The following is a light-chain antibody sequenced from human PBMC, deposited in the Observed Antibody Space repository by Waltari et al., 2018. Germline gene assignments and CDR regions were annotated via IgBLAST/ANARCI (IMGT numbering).Light chain of an antibody. V-gene: IGKV1-5*03. CDR2: RAS. CDR1: SAINMW. J-gene: IGKJ4*01. Sequence: DIQMTQSPSTLSASLGARVTITCRASSAINMWLAWYQQKPGGAPNLLIHRASTLHTGVPSRFSGSGSGTEFTLTIASLQPDDFTTYFCQQYLTYPLTFGGGTRVEMK. CDR3: QQYLTYPLT.